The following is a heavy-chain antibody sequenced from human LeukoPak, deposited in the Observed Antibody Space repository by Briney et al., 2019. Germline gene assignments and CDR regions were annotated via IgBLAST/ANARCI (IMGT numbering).Heavy chain of an antibody. V-gene: IGHV1-18*01. CDR3: ARDSGSYYYGSGSQYYFDY. CDR1: GYTFTSYG. Sequence: ASVKVSCKASGYTFTSYGISWVRQAPGQGLEWMGWISAYNGNTNYAQKLQGRVTMTTDTSTSTAYMELRSLRSDDAAVYYCARDSGSYYYGSGSQYYFDYWGQGTLVTVSS. CDR2: ISAYNGNT. J-gene: IGHJ4*02. D-gene: IGHD3-10*01.